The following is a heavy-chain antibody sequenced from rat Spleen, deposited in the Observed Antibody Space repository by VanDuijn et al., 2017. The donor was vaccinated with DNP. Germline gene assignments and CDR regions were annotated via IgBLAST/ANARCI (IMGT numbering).Heavy chain of an antibody. D-gene: IGHD1-2*01. CDR3: TRDNYSSYMPYYYAMDA. V-gene: IGHV5-27*01. Sequence: EVQLVESGGGLVQPGRSLKLSCAASGFIFTHYYMAWFRQAPTKGLEWVATISTSGGSTFYRHSVKGRFTISRDNAESTLYLQMNSLRSEDTATYYCTRDNYSSYMPYYYAMDAWGQGTSVTVSS. CDR2: ISTSGGST. J-gene: IGHJ4*01. CDR1: GFIFTHYY.